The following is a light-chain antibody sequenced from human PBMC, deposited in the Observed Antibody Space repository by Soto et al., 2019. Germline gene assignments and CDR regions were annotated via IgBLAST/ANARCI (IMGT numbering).Light chain of an antibody. CDR2: EFS. V-gene: IGLV2-14*03. CDR3: SSYTTSTTCV. Sequence: QSAPCPPASVFGSPGQSITFCCTGTSSDVGGNTFVSWYQQHPGKAPKLMIYEFSSRPSGGSSRFAGSKSGNTASLTISGLQPEDEADYSPSSYTTSTTCVFGTETKLTVL. J-gene: IGLJ1*01. CDR1: SSDVGGNTF.